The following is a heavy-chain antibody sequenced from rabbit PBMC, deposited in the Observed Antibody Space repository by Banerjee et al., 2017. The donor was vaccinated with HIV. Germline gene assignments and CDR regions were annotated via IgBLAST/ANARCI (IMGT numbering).Heavy chain of an antibody. Sequence: EESGGDLVKPEGSLTLTCKASGLDFSSSYWICWVRQAPGKGLEWIACIYTGSSGSAYYASWAKGRFTISKTSSTTVTLQMTSLTAADTATYFCARSGGGDITYHDLWGQGTLVTVS. J-gene: IGHJ4*01. D-gene: IGHD2-1*01. CDR1: GLDFSSSYW. CDR2: IYTGSSGSA. V-gene: IGHV1S45*01. CDR3: ARSGGGDITYHDL.